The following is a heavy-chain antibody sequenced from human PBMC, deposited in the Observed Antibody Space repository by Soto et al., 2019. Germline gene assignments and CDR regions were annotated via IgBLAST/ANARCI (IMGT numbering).Heavy chain of an antibody. J-gene: IGHJ3*02. CDR2: IIPIFGTA. Sequence: QVQLVQSGAEVKKPGSSVKVSCKASGGTFSSYAIGWVRQAPGQGLEWMGGIIPIFGTANYAQKFQGRVTITADESTSTAYMELSSLRSEDTAVYYCARGPNREYSSSSFAFDIWGQGTMVTVSS. CDR1: GGTFSSYA. CDR3: ARGPNREYSSSSFAFDI. V-gene: IGHV1-69*01. D-gene: IGHD6-6*01.